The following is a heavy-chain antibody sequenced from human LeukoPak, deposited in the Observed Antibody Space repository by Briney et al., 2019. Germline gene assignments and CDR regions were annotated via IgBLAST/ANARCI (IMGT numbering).Heavy chain of an antibody. CDR3: AKGSSGYFADL. Sequence: GGSLRLSCAASGFTFSSYAMSWVRQAPGKGLEWVSAISNDGGGTQYADFVEGRFTISRDNSKKTLFLQMRSLRAEDTALYYCAKGSSGYFADLWGQGTLVTVSS. V-gene: IGHV3-23*01. D-gene: IGHD3-22*01. J-gene: IGHJ5*02. CDR1: GFTFSSYA. CDR2: ISNDGGGT.